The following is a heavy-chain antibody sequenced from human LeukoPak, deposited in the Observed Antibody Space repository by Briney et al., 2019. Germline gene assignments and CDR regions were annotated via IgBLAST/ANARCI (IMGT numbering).Heavy chain of an antibody. CDR1: GFSLSRYD. CDR2: IQYDGHDY. CDR3: AREMTTPDDAFDI. V-gene: IGHV3-30*02. D-gene: IGHD4-11*01. Sequence: GGSLRLSCAASGFSLSRYDMHWVRQAPGKGLEWVAFIQYDGHDYYYADSVRGRFTICRDNSKNILSLQMNSLRAEDTAVYYCAREMTTPDDAFDIWGQGTMVTVSS. J-gene: IGHJ3*02.